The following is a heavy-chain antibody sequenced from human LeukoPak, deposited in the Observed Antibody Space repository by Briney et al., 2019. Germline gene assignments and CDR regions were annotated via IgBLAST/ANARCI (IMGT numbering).Heavy chain of an antibody. Sequence: GASVKVSCKASGYTFTGYYMHWVRQAPGQGLEWMGWINPNSGGTNYAQKFQGRVTMTRDTSISTAYMELSRLRSDDTAVYYCARAVDYYDSMRAKHNWFDPWGQGTLVTVSS. CDR1: GYTFTGYY. CDR2: INPNSGGT. V-gene: IGHV1-2*02. J-gene: IGHJ5*02. D-gene: IGHD3-22*01. CDR3: ARAVDYYDSMRAKHNWFDP.